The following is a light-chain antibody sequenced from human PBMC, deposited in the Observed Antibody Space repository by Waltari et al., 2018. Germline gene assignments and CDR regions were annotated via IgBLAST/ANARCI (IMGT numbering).Light chain of an antibody. Sequence: SALTQPRSVSGSPGQSVTIPCTGPTSAVGCYNYVSWYQHHPGKAPKLMIFDVTQRPSGVPDRFSGSKSANTASLTISGLQAEDEADYYCCSFAGTYTWVFGGGTKVTVL. J-gene: IGLJ3*02. V-gene: IGLV2-11*01. CDR1: TSAVGCYNY. CDR3: CSFAGTYTWV. CDR2: DVT.